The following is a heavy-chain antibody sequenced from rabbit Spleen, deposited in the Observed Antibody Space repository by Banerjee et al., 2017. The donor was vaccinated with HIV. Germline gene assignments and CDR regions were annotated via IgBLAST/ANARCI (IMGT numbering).Heavy chain of an antibody. CDR1: GFSFSSSYW. J-gene: IGHJ6*01. CDR3: ARSSKTLNYDMDL. V-gene: IGHV1S45*01. Sequence: QEQLVESGGGLVQPEGSLTLTCTASGFSFSSSYWICWVRQAPGKGPEWIGCINSGSGSSTYYASWAKGRFTISKTSSTTETLQMTSLTAADTANYSCARSSKTLNYDMDLWGPGTLVTVS. CDR2: INSGSGSST.